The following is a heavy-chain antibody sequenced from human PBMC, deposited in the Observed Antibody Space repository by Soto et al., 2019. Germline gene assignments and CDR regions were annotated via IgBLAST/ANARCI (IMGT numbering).Heavy chain of an antibody. CDR1: GFTFSSYG. D-gene: IGHD2-21*02. V-gene: IGHV3-33*06. CDR2: IWYDGSSK. J-gene: IGHJ4*02. Sequence: QTGGSLRLSCAASGFTFSSYGMHWVRQAPGKGLEWVAVIWYDGSSKYYADSVKGRFTISRDNSKNTLYLQMNSLRAEDTAVYYCAKLPGDSWGYFDYWGQGTLVTVSS. CDR3: AKLPGDSWGYFDY.